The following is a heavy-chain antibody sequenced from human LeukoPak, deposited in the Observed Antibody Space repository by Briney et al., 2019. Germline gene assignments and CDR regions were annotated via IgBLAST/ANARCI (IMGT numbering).Heavy chain of an antibody. V-gene: IGHV1-8*01. J-gene: IGHJ6*03. Sequence: ASVKVSCKASGYTFTSYDINWVRQATGQGLEWMGWMNPNSGNTGYAQKFQGRVTMTRNTSISTAYMELGSLRSEDTAVYYCATHYGSGSPRAYYYYYMDVWGKGTTVTVSS. CDR1: GYTFTSYD. CDR2: MNPNSGNT. CDR3: ATHYGSGSPRAYYYYYMDV. D-gene: IGHD3-10*01.